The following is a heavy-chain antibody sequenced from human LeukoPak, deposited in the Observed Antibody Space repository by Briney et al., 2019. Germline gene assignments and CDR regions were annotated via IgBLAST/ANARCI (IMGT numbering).Heavy chain of an antibody. D-gene: IGHD6-6*01. V-gene: IGHV3-30*18. J-gene: IGHJ6*02. CDR3: AKVGGSSSHYYYYGMDV. CDR2: ISYDGSNK. CDR1: GFTFSSYG. Sequence: GGSLRLSCAASGFTFSSYGMHWVRQAPGKGLEWVAVISYDGSNKYYADSVKGRFTISRDNSKNTLYLQMNSLRAEDTAVYYCAKVGGSSSHYYYYGMDVWGQGTTVTVSS.